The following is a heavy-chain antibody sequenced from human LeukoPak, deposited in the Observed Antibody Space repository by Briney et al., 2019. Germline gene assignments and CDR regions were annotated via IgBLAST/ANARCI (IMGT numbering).Heavy chain of an antibody. CDR2: VNPSDGST. V-gene: IGHV1-46*01. Sequence: ASVNVSCKASGYTFTGYYIHWVRQAPGQGLEWMGIVNPSDGSTIYTQKFQDRVTMTRDMSTSTVYMELSSLRSEDTAVYYCASPRETDAFDIWGQGTMVTVSS. J-gene: IGHJ3*02. CDR1: GYTFTGYY. CDR3: ASPRETDAFDI. D-gene: IGHD5-24*01.